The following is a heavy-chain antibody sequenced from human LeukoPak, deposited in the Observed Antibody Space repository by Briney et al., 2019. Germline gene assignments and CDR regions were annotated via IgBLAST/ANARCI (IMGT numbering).Heavy chain of an antibody. CDR1: GFTFSSKW. CDR3: ARAVTWIDP. J-gene: IGHJ5*02. CDR2: IQPDGSEQ. V-gene: IGHV3-7*01. Sequence: GGSLRLSCAASGFTFSSKWMSWVRQAPGKGLEWLGNIQPDGSEQYPVDSVRGRFTISRDNSKNTLDLQMNGLRAEDTAVYYCARAVTWIDPWGQGTLVTVSS.